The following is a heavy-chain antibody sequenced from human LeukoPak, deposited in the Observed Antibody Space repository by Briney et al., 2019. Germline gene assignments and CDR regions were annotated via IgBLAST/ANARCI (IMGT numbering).Heavy chain of an antibody. Sequence: GSVKVSCKASGYTFTGYYMHWVRQAPGQGLEWMGRINPNSGDTNYAQKFQGRVTMTRDTSISTAYMELSRLRSDDTAVYYCARDRSLIIKDYYYYGMDVWGQGTTVTVSS. CDR3: ARDRSLIIKDYYYYGMDV. CDR2: INPNSGDT. J-gene: IGHJ6*02. CDR1: GYTFTGYY. D-gene: IGHD2-8*01. V-gene: IGHV1-2*06.